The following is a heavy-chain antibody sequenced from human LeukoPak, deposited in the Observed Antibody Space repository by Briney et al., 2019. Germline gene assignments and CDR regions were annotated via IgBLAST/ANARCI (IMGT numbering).Heavy chain of an antibody. V-gene: IGHV3-66*01. CDR1: GFTFSRYG. Sequence: GGTLRLSCAASGFTFSRYGMSWVRQAPGKGLEWVSVIYSGGSTYYADSVKGRFTISRDNSKNTLYLQMNSLRAEDTAVYYCARGYDSSGYYPYYFDYWGQGTLVTVSS. J-gene: IGHJ4*02. CDR3: ARGYDSSGYYPYYFDY. CDR2: IYSGGST. D-gene: IGHD3-22*01.